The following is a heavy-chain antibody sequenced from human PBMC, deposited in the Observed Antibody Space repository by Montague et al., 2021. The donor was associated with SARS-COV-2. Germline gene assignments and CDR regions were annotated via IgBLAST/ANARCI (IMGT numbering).Heavy chain of an antibody. CDR1: GFTFSSYW. J-gene: IGHJ6*03. D-gene: IGHD3-9*01. CDR3: ARDGVLRYFDWSPYYHNYMDV. V-gene: IGHV3-74*01. Sequence: SLRLSCAASGFTFSSYWMHWVRQAPGKGLVWVSRINSDGSSTSYADSVKGRFTISRDNAKYTLYLQMNSLRAEDTAVYYCARDGVLRYFDWSPYYHNYMDVWGKGTTVTVSS. CDR2: INSDGSST.